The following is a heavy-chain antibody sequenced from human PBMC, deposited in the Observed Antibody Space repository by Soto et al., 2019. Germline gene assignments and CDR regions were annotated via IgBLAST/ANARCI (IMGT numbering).Heavy chain of an antibody. CDR3: ARSPVEMATIYYFDY. CDR1: GFSLSTSGVC. Sequence: SGPTLVNPTQTLTLTCTFSGFSLSTSGVCVSWIRQPPGKALEWLARIDWDDDKYYSTSLKTRLTISKDTSKNQVVLTMTNMDPVDTATYYCARSPVEMATIYYFDYWGQGTQVTVSS. J-gene: IGHJ4*02. V-gene: IGHV2-70*11. CDR2: IDWDDDK. D-gene: IGHD5-12*01.